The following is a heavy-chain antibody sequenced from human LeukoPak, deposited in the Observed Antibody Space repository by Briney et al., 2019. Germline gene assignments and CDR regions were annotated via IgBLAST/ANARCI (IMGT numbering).Heavy chain of an antibody. CDR3: ARDIGLRKAAPPGWFDP. Sequence: PAGSLRLSCAASGFTFSSYWMSWVRQAPGKGLEWVASIKQDGSEKYCVDSVKGRFTISRDNANNSLYLQMNSLRADDTAVYYCARDIGLRKAAPPGWFDPWGQGALVTVSS. CDR2: IKQDGSEK. D-gene: IGHD6-6*01. J-gene: IGHJ5*02. CDR1: GFTFSSYW. V-gene: IGHV3-7*01.